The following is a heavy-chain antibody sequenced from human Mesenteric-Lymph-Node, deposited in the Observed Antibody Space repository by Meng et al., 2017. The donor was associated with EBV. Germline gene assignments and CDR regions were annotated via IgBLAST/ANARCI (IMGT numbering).Heavy chain of an antibody. CDR1: GDTFSTYA. CDR3: ARDRDAYNYYFDY. D-gene: IGHD5-24*01. J-gene: IGHJ4*02. CDR2: IIPLFGPP. V-gene: IGHV1-69*01. Sequence: GQLVQSGGEVKKPGSSVKVSCKTSGDTFSTYAITWVRQAPGQGPEWMGGIIPLFGPPNYAQKFQGRVTIIADESTNTAYMELSSLRSEDTAVYYCARDRDAYNYYFDYWGQGTLVTVSS.